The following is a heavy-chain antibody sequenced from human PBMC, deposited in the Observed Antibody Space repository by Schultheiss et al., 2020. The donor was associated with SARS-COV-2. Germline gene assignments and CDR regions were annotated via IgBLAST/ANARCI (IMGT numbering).Heavy chain of an antibody. V-gene: IGHV3-21*01. CDR2: ISSSSSYI. CDR3: ARPTYGDYVPYYYYYMDV. CDR1: GFTFSSYG. J-gene: IGHJ6*03. Sequence: GESLKISCAASGFTFSSYGMHWVRQAPGKGLEWVSSISSSSSYIYYADSVKGRFTISRDNAKNSLYLQMNSLRAEDTAVYYCARPTYGDYVPYYYYYMDVWGKGTTVTVSS. D-gene: IGHD4-17*01.